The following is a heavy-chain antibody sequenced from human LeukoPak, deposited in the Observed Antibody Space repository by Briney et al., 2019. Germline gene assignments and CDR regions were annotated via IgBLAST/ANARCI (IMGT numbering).Heavy chain of an antibody. J-gene: IGHJ6*02. Sequence: GGSLRLSCAASGFTFTSYWMHWVRQAPGKGLVWVSRVNSDGSSTTYADSVKGRFTISRDNTKNTLYLQMNSLRAEDTAVYYCARGRYYGMDVWGQGTTVTVSS. V-gene: IGHV3-74*01. CDR1: GFTFTSYW. CDR2: VNSDGSST. CDR3: ARGRYYGMDV.